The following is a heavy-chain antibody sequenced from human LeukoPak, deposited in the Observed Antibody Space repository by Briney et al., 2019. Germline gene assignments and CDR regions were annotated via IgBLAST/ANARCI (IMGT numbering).Heavy chain of an antibody. CDR1: GFIFSSYW. D-gene: IGHD6-13*01. J-gene: IGHJ4*02. Sequence: PGGSLRLSCAASGFIFSSYWMHWVRQAPGKGLVWVSRINSGGSSTSYADSVKGRFTISRDNAKNTLYLQMNSLRAEDTAVYYCARPSAAGPYFDYWGQGTLVTVSS. CDR2: INSGGSST. CDR3: ARPSAAGPYFDY. V-gene: IGHV3-74*01.